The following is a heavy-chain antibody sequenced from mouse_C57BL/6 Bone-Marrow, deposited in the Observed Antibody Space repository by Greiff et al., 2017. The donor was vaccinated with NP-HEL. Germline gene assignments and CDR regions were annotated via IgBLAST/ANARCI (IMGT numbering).Heavy chain of an antibody. D-gene: IGHD1-1*01. Sequence: VQLVESGAELARPGASVKLSCKASGYTFTSYGISWVKQRTGQGLEWIGEIYPRSGNTYYNEKFKGKATLTADKSSSTAYMELRSLTSEDSAVYFCARSEDYGSSPFDYWGQGTTLTVSS. CDR2: IYPRSGNT. CDR3: ARSEDYGSSPFDY. V-gene: IGHV1-81*01. CDR1: GYTFTSYG. J-gene: IGHJ2*01.